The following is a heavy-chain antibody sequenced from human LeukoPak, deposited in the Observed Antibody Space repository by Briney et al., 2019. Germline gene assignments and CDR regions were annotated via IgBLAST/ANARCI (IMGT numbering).Heavy chain of an antibody. CDR2: ISPNSGGT. CDR1: GYTFTDYN. V-gene: IGHV1-2*02. J-gene: IGHJ4*02. Sequence: GASVKVSCKTSGYTFTDYNMHWVRQAPGQGLEWMGWISPNSGGTNYAQKFEDRVTMTRDTSISTAYMELSSLTFDDTAVYFRARDAIAVAGLGGYWGQGTLVTVSS. CDR3: ARDAIAVAGLGGY. D-gene: IGHD6-19*01.